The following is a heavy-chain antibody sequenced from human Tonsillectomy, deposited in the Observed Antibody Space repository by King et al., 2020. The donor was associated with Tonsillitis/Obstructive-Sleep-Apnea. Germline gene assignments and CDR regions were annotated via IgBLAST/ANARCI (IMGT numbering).Heavy chain of an antibody. J-gene: IGHJ5*02. Sequence: VQLQESGPGLVKPSGTLSLTCAVSGGSISSSNWWSWVRQPPGKGLEWSGEIYHSGSTNYNPALKSRFTISVYKSKNQFSLKLSSVTAADTAVYYCARNSITIFGVVSWGQGTLVTVSS. V-gene: IGHV4-4*02. CDR1: GGSISSSNW. D-gene: IGHD3-3*01. CDR2: IYHSGST. CDR3: ARNSITIFGVVS.